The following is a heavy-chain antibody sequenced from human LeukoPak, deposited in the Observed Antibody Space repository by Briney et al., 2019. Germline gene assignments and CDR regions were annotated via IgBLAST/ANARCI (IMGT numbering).Heavy chain of an antibody. CDR1: GGTFSSYA. D-gene: IGHD6-13*01. CDR2: IIPIFGIA. Sequence: ASVKVSCKASGGTFSSYAISWVRQAPGQGLEWMGRIIPIFGIANYARKFQGRVTITADKSTSTAYMELSSLRSEDAAVYYCARDRIKGEQQLVLDYWGQGTLVTVSS. CDR3: ARDRIKGEQQLVLDY. J-gene: IGHJ4*02. V-gene: IGHV1-69*04.